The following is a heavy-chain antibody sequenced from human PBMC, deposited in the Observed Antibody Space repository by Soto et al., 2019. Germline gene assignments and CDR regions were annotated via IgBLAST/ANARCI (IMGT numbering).Heavy chain of an antibody. Sequence: QVQLQQWGAGLLKPSETLSLTCAVYGGSFSGYYWTWIRQPPGTGLEWIGEINHSGSTNYNPSLRRRVTISVDTYKNQFSLKLTSVTAADTALYYCARDKITGLFDYWGQGTLVTVSS. CDR1: GGSFSGYY. J-gene: IGHJ4*02. V-gene: IGHV4-34*01. CDR3: ARDKITGLFDY. CDR2: INHSGST. D-gene: IGHD2-8*02.